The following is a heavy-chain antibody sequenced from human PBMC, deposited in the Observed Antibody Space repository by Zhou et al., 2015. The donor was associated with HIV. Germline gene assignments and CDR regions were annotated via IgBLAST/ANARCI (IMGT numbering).Heavy chain of an antibody. Sequence: VQMMESGGGVVQPGKSLTLSCAASGFTFNTYGIHWVRQPPGKGLDWVAMVWFDASHKFYADSVRGRFTISRDNSKKKVFLQMDSLRVDDTGVYYCARDGQGRHGLDVWGPGTTVSVSS. CDR1: GFTFNTYG. CDR2: VWFDASHK. CDR3: ARDGQGRHGLDV. J-gene: IGHJ6*02. V-gene: IGHV3-33*01.